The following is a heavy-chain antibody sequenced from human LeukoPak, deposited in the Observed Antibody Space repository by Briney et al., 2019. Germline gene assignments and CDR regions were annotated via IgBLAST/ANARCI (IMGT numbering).Heavy chain of an antibody. J-gene: IGHJ3*02. D-gene: IGHD2-8*02. CDR1: GGSISSNSYY. Sequence: SETLSLTCTVSGGSISSNSYYWGWIRPPPGRGLEWIGAIYYSGSAYYNPSLKSRVTMSIDTSKNQFSLKLSSVTAADTAVYYCARRLIVLVVYAPNDDAFDIWGQGTMVTVSS. CDR3: ARRLIVLVVYAPNDDAFDI. V-gene: IGHV4-39*01. CDR2: IYYSGSA.